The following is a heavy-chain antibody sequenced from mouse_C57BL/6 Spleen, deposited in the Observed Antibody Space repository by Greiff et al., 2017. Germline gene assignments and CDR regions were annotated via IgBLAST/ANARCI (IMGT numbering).Heavy chain of an antibody. V-gene: IGHV1-82*01. CDR3: ARGELAY. Sequence: VKLQQSGPELVKPGASVKISCKASGYAFSSSWMNWVKQRPGKGLEWIGRIYPGDGDTNYNGKFKGKATLTADKSSSTAYMQLSSLTSEDSAVYFCARGELAYWGQGTLVTVSA. J-gene: IGHJ3*01. CDR1: GYAFSSSW. CDR2: IYPGDGDT.